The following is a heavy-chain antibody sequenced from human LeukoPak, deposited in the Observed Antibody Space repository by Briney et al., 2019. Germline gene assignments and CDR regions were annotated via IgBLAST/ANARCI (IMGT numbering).Heavy chain of an antibody. CDR1: GYSITTYY. Sequence: SETLSLTCTVSGYSITTYYWSWIRQPPGKGLECIGYIYHSGGTNYNPSLKSRVTISVDTPKNQFSLKLSSVTAADTAVYYCARLYSSNWSPYYFDYWGQGTLVIVSS. CDR2: IYHSGGT. CDR3: ARLYSSNWSPYYFDY. V-gene: IGHV4-59*08. D-gene: IGHD6-13*01. J-gene: IGHJ4*02.